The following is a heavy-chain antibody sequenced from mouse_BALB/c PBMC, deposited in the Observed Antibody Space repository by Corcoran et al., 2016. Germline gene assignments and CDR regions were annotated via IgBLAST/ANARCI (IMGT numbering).Heavy chain of an antibody. J-gene: IGHJ3*01. CDR3: ARGEYGNFWFAY. Sequence: EVQLQQSGAELVKPGASVKLSCTASGFNIKDTYMHWVKQRPEQGLEWIGRIDPANGNTKYDPKFQGKATITADTSSNTAYLQLSSLTSEDTAVYYCARGEYGNFWFAYWGQGTLVTVSA. V-gene: IGHV14-3*02. D-gene: IGHD2-10*02. CDR1: GFNIKDTY. CDR2: IDPANGNT.